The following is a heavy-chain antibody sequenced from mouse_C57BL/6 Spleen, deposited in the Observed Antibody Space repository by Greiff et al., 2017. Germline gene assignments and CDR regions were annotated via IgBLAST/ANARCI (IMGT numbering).Heavy chain of an antibody. Sequence: EVQLQQSGPELVKPGASVKISCKASGYSFTGYYMNWVKQSPEKSLEWIGEINPTTGGTTYNQKFKAKATLTVDKSSSTAYMQLKSLTSEDSAVYYCAVYYSNYRFDYWGQGTTLTVSS. CDR3: AVYYSNYRFDY. CDR1: GYSFTGYY. J-gene: IGHJ2*01. D-gene: IGHD2-5*01. CDR2: INPTTGGT. V-gene: IGHV1-42*01.